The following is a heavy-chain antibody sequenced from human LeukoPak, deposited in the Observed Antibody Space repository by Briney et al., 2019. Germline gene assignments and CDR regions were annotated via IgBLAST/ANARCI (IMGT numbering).Heavy chain of an antibody. CDR3: AGSEAPITPPPYGMGV. CDR2: IYYSGST. Sequence: PSETLSLTCTVSGGSISSGDYYWSWIRQPPGKGLEWIGYIYYSGSTYYNPSLKSRVTISVDTSKNQFSLKLSSVTAADTALYYCAGSEAPITPPPYGMGVWGQGTKVTVSS. CDR1: GGSISSGDYY. D-gene: IGHD3-10*01. J-gene: IGHJ6*02. V-gene: IGHV4-30-4*01.